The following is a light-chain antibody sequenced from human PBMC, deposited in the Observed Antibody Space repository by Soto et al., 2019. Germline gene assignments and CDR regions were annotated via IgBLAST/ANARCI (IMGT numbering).Light chain of an antibody. CDR1: SSKIGAGNA. V-gene: IGLV1-40*01. Sequence: QSVLTQPPPVSGAPRQRVTISCPGGSSKIGAGNAVHWYQHLPGTAPKLLMYGNNNRPSGVPDRFSGSKSGTSASLAITGLQAEDEADYYCQSYDSSLSGTVFGTGTKVTVL. CDR2: GNN. CDR3: QSYDSSLSGTV. J-gene: IGLJ1*01.